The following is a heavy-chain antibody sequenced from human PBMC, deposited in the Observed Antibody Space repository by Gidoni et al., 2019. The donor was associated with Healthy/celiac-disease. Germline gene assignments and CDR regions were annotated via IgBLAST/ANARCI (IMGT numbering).Heavy chain of an antibody. V-gene: IGHV3-23*01. D-gene: IGHD4-17*01. CDR3: AKGYDYGAPYAPAAFDI. CDR1: GFTFSSYA. Sequence: EVQLLESGGGLVQPGGSLRLSCAASGFTFSSYAMSWVRQAPGKGLEWVSAISGSGGSTYYADSVKGRCTISRDNSKNTMYLQMNSLRAEDTAVYYCAKGYDYGAPYAPAAFDIWGQGTMVTVSS. CDR2: ISGSGGST. J-gene: IGHJ3*02.